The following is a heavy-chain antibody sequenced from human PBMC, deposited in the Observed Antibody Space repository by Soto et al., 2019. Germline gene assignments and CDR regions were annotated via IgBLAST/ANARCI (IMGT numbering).Heavy chain of an antibody. Sequence: SVKVSCKASGYTFTGYYMHLVRQAPGQGLEWMGGIIPIFGTANYAQKFQGRVTITADESTSTAYMELSSLRSEDTAVYYCASIYYDSSGYYFGSHAFDIWGQGTMVTVSS. CDR1: GYTFTGYY. J-gene: IGHJ3*02. CDR3: ASIYYDSSGYYFGSHAFDI. D-gene: IGHD3-22*01. V-gene: IGHV1-69*13. CDR2: IIPIFGTA.